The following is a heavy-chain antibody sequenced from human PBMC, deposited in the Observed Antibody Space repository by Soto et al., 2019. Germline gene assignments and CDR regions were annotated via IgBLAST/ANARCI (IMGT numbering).Heavy chain of an antibody. CDR2: IHSSGTTI. Sequence: EVQLVESGGGLVQPGGSLRLSCAASGFTFSRYEMNWVRQAPGKGLEWISYIHSSGTTIYYADSVKGRFTISRDNAKNSLCRKMNSLSAEDTAVYYCATRSGGGGAFDFWGQGTMVTVSS. D-gene: IGHD3-10*01. CDR1: GFTFSRYE. CDR3: ATRSGGGGAFDF. J-gene: IGHJ3*01. V-gene: IGHV3-48*03.